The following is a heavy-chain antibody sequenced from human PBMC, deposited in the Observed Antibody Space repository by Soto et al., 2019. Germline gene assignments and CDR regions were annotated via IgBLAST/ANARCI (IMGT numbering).Heavy chain of an antibody. CDR1: GFTFSSYA. CDR3: ATPGEGYCSGGSCYHDAFDI. Sequence: GGSLRLSCAASGFTFSSYAMSWVRQAPGKGLEWVSAISGSGGSTYYADSVKGRFTISRDNPKNTLYLQMNSLRAEDTAVYYCATPGEGYCSGGSCYHDAFDIWGQGTMVTVSS. CDR2: ISGSGGST. D-gene: IGHD2-15*01. V-gene: IGHV3-23*01. J-gene: IGHJ3*02.